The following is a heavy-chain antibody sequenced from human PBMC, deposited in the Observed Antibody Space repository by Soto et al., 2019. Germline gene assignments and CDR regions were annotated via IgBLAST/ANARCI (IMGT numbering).Heavy chain of an antibody. D-gene: IGHD3-10*01. CDR1: GGSFSGYY. CDR3: ARGPYGSGSYFGRYYYYYYMDV. V-gene: IGHV4-34*01. Sequence: ASETLSLACAVYGGSFSGYYWSWIRQPPGKGLEWIGEINHSGSTNYNPSLKSRVTISVDTSKNQFSLKLSSVTAADTAVYYCARGPYGSGSYFGRYYYYYYMDVWGKGTTVTVSS. J-gene: IGHJ6*03. CDR2: INHSGST.